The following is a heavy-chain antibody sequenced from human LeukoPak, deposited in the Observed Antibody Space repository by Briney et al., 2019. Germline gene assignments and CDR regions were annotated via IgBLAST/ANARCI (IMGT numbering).Heavy chain of an antibody. D-gene: IGHD6-13*01. J-gene: IGHJ4*02. CDR2: SSSSSSYI. CDR3: ARGTSSSWYYFDY. V-gene: IGHV3-21*01. Sequence: GGSLRLSCAASGFTFSSYSMNWVLQAPGKGLEWVSSSSSSSSYIYYADSVKGRFTISRDNAKNSLYLQMNSLRAEDTAVYYCARGTSSSWYYFDYWGQGTLVTVSS. CDR1: GFTFSSYS.